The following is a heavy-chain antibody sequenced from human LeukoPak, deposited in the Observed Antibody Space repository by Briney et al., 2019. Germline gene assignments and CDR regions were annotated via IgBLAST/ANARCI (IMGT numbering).Heavy chain of an antibody. V-gene: IGHV4-59*01. D-gene: IGHD3-10*01. J-gene: IGHJ4*02. Sequence: SETLSLTCTVSGGSISSYYWSWIRQPPGKGLEWIGYIYYSGSTNYNPSLKSRVTISVDTSKNQFSLKLSSVTAADTAVYYCARESLTPFKWFEELLYSPNFDYWGQGTLVTVSS. CDR3: ARESLTPFKWFEELLYSPNFDY. CDR2: IYYSGST. CDR1: GGSISSYY.